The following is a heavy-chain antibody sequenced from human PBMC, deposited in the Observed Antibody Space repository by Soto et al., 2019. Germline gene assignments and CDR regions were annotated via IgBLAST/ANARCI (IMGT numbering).Heavy chain of an antibody. CDR1: GGTFNKFA. D-gene: IGHD2-21*02. J-gene: IGHJ6*02. Sequence: VQRVQSGAEVKKTGSSVKVSCKASGGTFNKFAFSWVRQAPGQGFEWMGGIIPVFRSANYAQRFRGRITITADEYTSTVYLYLNDLRSDDTAVYYCARRYCASDNCPLFYYFVDLWGLGTTVTVSS. CDR3: ARRYCASDNCPLFYYFVDL. CDR2: IIPVFRSA. V-gene: IGHV1-69*01.